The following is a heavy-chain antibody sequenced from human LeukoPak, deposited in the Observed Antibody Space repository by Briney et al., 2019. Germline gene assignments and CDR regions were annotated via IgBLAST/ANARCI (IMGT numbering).Heavy chain of an antibody. V-gene: IGHV5-51*01. CDR1: GYSFTSYW. CDR2: IYPGDSDT. D-gene: IGHD2-15*01. J-gene: IGHJ5*02. CDR3: ARHVEVVVAATSGNWFDP. Sequence: GESLKISCKGSGYSFTSYWIGWVRQMPGKGLEWMGIIYPGDSDTRYSPSFQGQVTISADKSISTAYLQWSSLKASDTAMYYCARHVEVVVAATSGNWFDPWGQGTLVTVSS.